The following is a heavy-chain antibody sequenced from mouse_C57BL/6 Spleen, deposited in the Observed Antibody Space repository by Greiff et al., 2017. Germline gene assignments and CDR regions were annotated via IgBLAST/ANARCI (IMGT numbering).Heavy chain of an antibody. CDR2: IDPETGGT. CDR1: GYTSTDYE. Sequence: QVQLQQSGAELVRPGASVTLSCKASGYTSTDYEMHWVKQTPVHGLEWIGAIDPETGGTAYNQKFKGKAILTADKSSSTAYMELRSLTSEDSAVYYCTRGYGSSYEFAYWGQGTLVTVSA. D-gene: IGHD1-1*01. V-gene: IGHV1-15*01. J-gene: IGHJ3*01. CDR3: TRGYGSSYEFAY.